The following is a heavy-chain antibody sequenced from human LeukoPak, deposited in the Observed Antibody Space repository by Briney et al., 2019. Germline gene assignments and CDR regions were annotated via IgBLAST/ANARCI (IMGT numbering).Heavy chain of an antibody. CDR2: INHSGST. CDR1: GGSFSGYY. CDR3: ARGYNWFDP. Sequence: SETLSLTCAVSGGSFSGYYWSWIRQPPGKGLEWIGEINHSGSTNYNPPLKSRVTISVDTSKNQFSLKLSSVTAADTAVYYCARGYNWFDPWGQGTLVTVSS. V-gene: IGHV4-34*01. J-gene: IGHJ5*02.